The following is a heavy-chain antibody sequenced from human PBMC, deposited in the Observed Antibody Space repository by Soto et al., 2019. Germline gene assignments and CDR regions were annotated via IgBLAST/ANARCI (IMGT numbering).Heavy chain of an antibody. CDR3: ARDFYGDYNPNWFDP. V-gene: IGHV1-2*02. CDR2: INPNSGGT. J-gene: IGHJ5*02. CDR1: GYTFTGYD. Sequence: ASVKVSCKASGYTFTGYDMHWVRQAPGQGLEWMGWINPNSGGTNYAQKFQGRVTMTRDTSISTAYMELSRLRSDDTAVYYCARDFYGDYNPNWFDPWGQGTLVTVSS. D-gene: IGHD4-17*01.